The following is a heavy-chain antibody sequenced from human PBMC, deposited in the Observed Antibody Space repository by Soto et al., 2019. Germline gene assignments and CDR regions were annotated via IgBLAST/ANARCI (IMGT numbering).Heavy chain of an antibody. CDR1: GDSVSSNSAA. D-gene: IGHD3-10*01. Sequence: SQTLSLTCAISGDSVSSNSAAWNWIRQSPSRGLEWLGRTYSRSKWYNDYAVSVKSRITINPDTSKNQFSLQPNSVTPEDTAVYYCARAAMVRGVIIGYYGMDVWGQGTTVTVSS. CDR3: ARAAMVRGVIIGYYGMDV. J-gene: IGHJ6*02. CDR2: TYSRSKWYN. V-gene: IGHV6-1*01.